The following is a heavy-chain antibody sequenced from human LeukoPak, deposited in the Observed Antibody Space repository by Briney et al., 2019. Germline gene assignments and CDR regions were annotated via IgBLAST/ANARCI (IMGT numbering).Heavy chain of an antibody. CDR1: GFTFDDYA. Sequence: GRSLRLSCAASGFTFDDYAMHWVRQAPGKGLEWVSTIKWNSGSIGYADSVKGRFTISRDNSKNSLYLQMNSLRAEYTPAYYFAKVTLSSSWYPFHYWARGTLDSVST. D-gene: IGHD6-13*01. J-gene: IGHJ4*02. CDR2: IKWNSGSI. CDR3: AKVTLSSSWYPFHY. V-gene: IGHV3-9*01.